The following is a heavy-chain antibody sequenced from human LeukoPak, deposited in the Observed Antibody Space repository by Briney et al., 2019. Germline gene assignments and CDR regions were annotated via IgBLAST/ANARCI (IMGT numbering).Heavy chain of an antibody. CDR1: GASFSGYY. CDR2: INHTGST. V-gene: IGHV4-34*01. CDR3: ATRITIFGVVIGAPYYFDY. Sequence: SETLSLTCAVYGASFSGYYWSWIRQPPGKGLEWIGEINHTGSTNYNPSLKSRVTISVDTSKNQFSLKLRSVTAADTAVYYCATRITIFGVVIGAPYYFDYWGQGALVTVSS. D-gene: IGHD3-3*01. J-gene: IGHJ4*02.